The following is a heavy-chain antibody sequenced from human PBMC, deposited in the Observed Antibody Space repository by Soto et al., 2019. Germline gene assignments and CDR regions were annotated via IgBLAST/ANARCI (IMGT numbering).Heavy chain of an antibody. CDR1: GGSFSSNA. CDR3: ARSLSKYGSGSFHYGMDV. V-gene: IGHV1-69*13. Sequence: ASVKVSCKTSGGSFSSNAISWARQAPGQGLEWMGGIIPIFDTSKYAQEFQGRVTFTADESTNTAYMELSSLRSEDTAVYYCARSLSKYGSGSFHYGMDVWGQGTTVTVSS. J-gene: IGHJ6*02. CDR2: IIPIFDTS. D-gene: IGHD3-10*01.